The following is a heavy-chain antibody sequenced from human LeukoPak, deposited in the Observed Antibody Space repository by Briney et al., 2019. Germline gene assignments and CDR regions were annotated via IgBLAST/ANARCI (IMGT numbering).Heavy chain of an antibody. V-gene: IGHV4-34*01. CDR2: INHSGNT. D-gene: IGHD6-13*01. J-gene: IGHJ4*02. Sequence: NTSETLSLTCAVYGGSFSGYYWSWIRQPPGKGLEWIGEINHSGNTNYNPSLKSRVTISVDTSKNQFSLKLTSMTAADTAVYYCATYSTASVGFHYWGRGTLVTVSS. CDR1: GGSFSGYY. CDR3: ATYSTASVGFHY.